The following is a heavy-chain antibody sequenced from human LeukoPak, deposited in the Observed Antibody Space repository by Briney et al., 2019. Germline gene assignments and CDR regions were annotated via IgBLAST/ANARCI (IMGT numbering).Heavy chain of an antibody. J-gene: IGHJ5*02. Sequence: GSLRLSCAATGFTVSSNYMSWVRQAPGKGLEWVSVIYSGGSTYYADSVKGRFTISRDNSKNTLYLQMNSLRAEDTAVYYCARDLRNWFDPWGQGTLVTVSS. V-gene: IGHV3-66*02. CDR2: IYSGGST. CDR1: GFTVSSNY. CDR3: ARDLRNWFDP.